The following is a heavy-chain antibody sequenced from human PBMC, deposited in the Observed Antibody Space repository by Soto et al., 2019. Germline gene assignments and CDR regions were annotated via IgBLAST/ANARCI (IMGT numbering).Heavy chain of an antibody. CDR2: ISYDGSNK. CDR1: GFTFSSYA. Sequence: QVQLVESGGGVVQPGRSLRLSCAASGFTFSSYAMHWVRQAPGKGLEWVAVISYDGSNKYYADSVKGRFTISRDNSKNTLYLQMNSLRAEDTAVYYCARQGVYGDYGAFDIWGQGTMVTVSS. V-gene: IGHV3-30-3*01. D-gene: IGHD4-17*01. J-gene: IGHJ3*02. CDR3: ARQGVYGDYGAFDI.